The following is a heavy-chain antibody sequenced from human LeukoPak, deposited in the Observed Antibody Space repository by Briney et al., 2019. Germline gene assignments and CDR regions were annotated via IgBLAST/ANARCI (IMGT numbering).Heavy chain of an antibody. CDR3: ASSRGYTYYYYMDV. CDR1: GFTFDDYG. J-gene: IGHJ6*03. D-gene: IGHD5-12*01. V-gene: IGHV3-20*04. CDR2: INWNGGST. Sequence: PGGSLRLSCVASGFTFDDYGMSWVRQAPGKGLEWVSGINWNGGSTGYADSVKGRFTISRDNAKNSLYLQMNSLRAEDTALYYCASSRGYTYYYYMDVWGKGTTVTVSS.